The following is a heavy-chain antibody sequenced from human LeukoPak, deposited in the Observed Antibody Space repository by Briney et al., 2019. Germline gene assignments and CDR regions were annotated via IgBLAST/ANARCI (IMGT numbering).Heavy chain of an antibody. V-gene: IGHV1-69*05. J-gene: IGHJ3*02. D-gene: IGHD3-10*01. CDR2: IIPIFGTA. Sequence: ASVKVSCKASGGTFSSYAISWVRQAPGRGLEWMGGIIPIFGTANYAQKFQGRVTITTDESTSTAYMELSSLRSEDTAVYYCARDGTMVRGVINAFDIWGQGTMVTVSS. CDR1: GGTFSSYA. CDR3: ARDGTMVRGVINAFDI.